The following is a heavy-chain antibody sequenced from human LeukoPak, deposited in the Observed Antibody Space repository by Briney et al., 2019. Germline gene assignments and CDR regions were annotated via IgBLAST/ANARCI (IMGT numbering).Heavy chain of an antibody. Sequence: GGSLRLSCATSGSTFSTYAMTWVRQAPGKGLEWVSAISGSGGGTNYADSVKGRFTISRDNSKNTLFLQMNRLRADDTAVYYCAKDYKADYWGQGTLVTVSS. CDR1: GSTFSTYA. CDR3: AKDYKADY. J-gene: IGHJ4*02. D-gene: IGHD1-1*01. V-gene: IGHV3-23*01. CDR2: ISGSGGGT.